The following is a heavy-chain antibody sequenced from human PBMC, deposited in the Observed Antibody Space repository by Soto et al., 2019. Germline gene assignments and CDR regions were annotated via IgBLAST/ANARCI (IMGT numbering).Heavy chain of an antibody. CDR1: GFTFSSYG. CDR3: AKAGDSSGYYHFDY. J-gene: IGHJ4*02. CDR2: ISYDGSNK. V-gene: IGHV3-30*18. D-gene: IGHD3-22*01. Sequence: SLRLSCAASGFTFSSYGMHWVGQAPGKGLEWVAVISYDGSNKYYADSLKGRFTISRDNSKNTLYLQMNSLRAEETAVYYCAKAGDSSGYYHFDYWGQGTLVTVTS.